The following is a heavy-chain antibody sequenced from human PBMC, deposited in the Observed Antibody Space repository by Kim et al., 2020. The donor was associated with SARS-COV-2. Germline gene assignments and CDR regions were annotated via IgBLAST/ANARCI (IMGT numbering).Heavy chain of an antibody. CDR2: ISGSGDKT. Sequence: GGSLRLSCAASRLTFSSYAMTWVRQAPGKGLEWVSTISGSGDKTYYADSVKGRFTISRDNAKNTMYLQMNNLRVEDTAVYYCVKGANLWYYNGMDVWGQG. J-gene: IGHJ6*02. D-gene: IGHD3-10*01. V-gene: IGHV3-23*01. CDR3: VKGANLWYYNGMDV. CDR1: RLTFSSYA.